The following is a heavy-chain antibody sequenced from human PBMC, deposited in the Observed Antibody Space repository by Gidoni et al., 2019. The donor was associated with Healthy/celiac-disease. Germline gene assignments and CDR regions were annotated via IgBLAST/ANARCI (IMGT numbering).Heavy chain of an antibody. CDR3: ARDFIVHSSGWYSIDY. V-gene: IGHV4-59*01. J-gene: IGHJ4*02. CDR2: IYYSGST. Sequence: QVQLQESGPGLVKPSETLSLTCTVSGGSISSYYWSWIRQPPGKGLEWIGHIYYSGSTNYNPSLKSRVTISVDTSKNQFSLKLSSVTAADTAVYYCARDFIVHSSGWYSIDYWGQGTLVTVSS. D-gene: IGHD6-19*01. CDR1: GGSISSYY.